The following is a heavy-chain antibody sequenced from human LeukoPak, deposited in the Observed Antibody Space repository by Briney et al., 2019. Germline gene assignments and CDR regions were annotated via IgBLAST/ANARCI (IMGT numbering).Heavy chain of an antibody. V-gene: IGHV3-43D*03. CDR2: ISWDGGST. D-gene: IGHD1-26*01. J-gene: IGHJ4*02. CDR3: ARDEEGGSYPLDY. Sequence: GGSLRLSCAASGFTFDDYAMHWVRQAPGKGLEWVSLISWDGGSTYYADSVKGRFTISRDNSKNSLYLQMNSLRAEDTALYYCARDEEGGSYPLDYWGQGTLVTVSS. CDR1: GFTFDDYA.